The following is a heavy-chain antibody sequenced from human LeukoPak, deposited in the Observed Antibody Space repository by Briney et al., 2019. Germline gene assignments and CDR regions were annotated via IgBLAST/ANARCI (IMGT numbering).Heavy chain of an antibody. CDR2: IYYSVNT. J-gene: IGHJ5*02. Sequence: SETLSLACAVSGGSISSGGYSWSRIRQPPGKGLEWIGYIYYSVNTYYSPSLKSRVTISVDTSKNQFSLKLSSVTAADTAVYYCARDGGVAPHNWFDPWGQGTLVTVSS. CDR1: GGSISSGGYS. CDR3: ARDGGVAPHNWFDP. D-gene: IGHD2-8*02. V-gene: IGHV4-30-4*07.